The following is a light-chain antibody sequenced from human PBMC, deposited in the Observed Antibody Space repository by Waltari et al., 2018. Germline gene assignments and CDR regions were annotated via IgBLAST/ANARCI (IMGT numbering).Light chain of an antibody. J-gene: IGLJ2*01. CDR3: AAWDDRLRGVV. CDR2: GNN. Sequence: QSLLTQPPSASGTPGQRVTISCSGSRPNIGSYDVYWYQQLPGTAPKLLIDGNNQRPSGVPDRFSGSKSGTSGSLAISGLRSEDEADYYCAAWDDRLRGVVFGGGTKLTV. V-gene: IGLV1-47*01. CDR1: RPNIGSYD.